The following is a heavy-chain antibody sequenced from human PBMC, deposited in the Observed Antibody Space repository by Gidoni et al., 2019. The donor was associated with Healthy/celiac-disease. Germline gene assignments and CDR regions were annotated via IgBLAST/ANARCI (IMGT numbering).Heavy chain of an antibody. Sequence: QVQLVQSGAEVKKPGASVKVSCKASGYTFTSYAMHWVRQAPGQRLEWMGWINAGNGNTKYSQKFQGRVTITRDTSASTAYMELSSLRSEDTAVYYCARNMVRGVIGWFDPWGQGTLVTVSS. D-gene: IGHD3-10*01. CDR2: INAGNGNT. CDR1: GYTFTSYA. J-gene: IGHJ5*02. V-gene: IGHV1-3*01. CDR3: ARNMVRGVIGWFDP.